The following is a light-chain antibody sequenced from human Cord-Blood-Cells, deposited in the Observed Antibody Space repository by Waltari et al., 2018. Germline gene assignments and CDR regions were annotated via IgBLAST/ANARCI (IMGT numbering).Light chain of an antibody. CDR2: DAS. CDR3: QQRSNWPPALT. J-gene: IGKJ4*01. Sequence: IVLPQSPAPLSLPPGESATLSCRASQSVSSYLAWYQQKPGQAPRLLIYDASNRATGIPARFSGSGSGTDFTLTISSLEPEDFAVYYCQQRSNWPPALTFGGGTKVEIK. V-gene: IGKV3-11*01. CDR1: QSVSSY.